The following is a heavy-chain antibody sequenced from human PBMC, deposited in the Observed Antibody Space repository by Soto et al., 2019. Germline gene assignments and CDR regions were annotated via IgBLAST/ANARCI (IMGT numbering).Heavy chain of an antibody. Sequence: EVQLLESGGGLVQPGGSLRLSCAASGFTFSSYAMSWVRQAPGKGLEWVSAISGSGGSTYYADSVKGRFTISRDNSKNTLYLQMNSLRAEDTAVYYCAKDRVGCGSTSCPYYFDYWGQGTLVTVSS. D-gene: IGHD2-2*01. CDR3: AKDRVGCGSTSCPYYFDY. J-gene: IGHJ4*02. CDR2: ISGSGGST. V-gene: IGHV3-23*01. CDR1: GFTFSSYA.